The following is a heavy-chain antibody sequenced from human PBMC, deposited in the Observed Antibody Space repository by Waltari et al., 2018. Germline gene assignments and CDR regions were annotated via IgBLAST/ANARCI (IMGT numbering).Heavy chain of an antibody. CDR3: ARGLGSTQDFDY. V-gene: IGHV4-34*01. D-gene: IGHD3-10*01. J-gene: IGHJ4*02. CDR1: GGPFSGYY. Sequence: QVQLQQWGAGLLKPSETLSPTCAVHGGPFSGYYWTWIRQPPGKGLEWIGEINHSGSTNYNPSLKSRVTISVDTSKNQFSLKLSSVTAADTAVYYCARGLGSTQDFDYWGQGTLVTVSS. CDR2: INHSGST.